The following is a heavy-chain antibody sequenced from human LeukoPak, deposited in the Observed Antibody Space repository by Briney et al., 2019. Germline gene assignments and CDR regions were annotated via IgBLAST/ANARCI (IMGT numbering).Heavy chain of an antibody. V-gene: IGHV3-30*02. D-gene: IGHD3-9*01. CDR2: IRYDGSNK. Sequence: GGSLRLSCAASGFTVSSNYMNWVRQAPGKGLEWVAFIRYDGSNKYYADSVKGRFTISRDNSKNTLYLQMNSLRAEDTAVYYCAKAPFYDILTGPLFDIWGQGTMVTVSS. CDR3: AKAPFYDILTGPLFDI. CDR1: GFTVSSNY. J-gene: IGHJ3*02.